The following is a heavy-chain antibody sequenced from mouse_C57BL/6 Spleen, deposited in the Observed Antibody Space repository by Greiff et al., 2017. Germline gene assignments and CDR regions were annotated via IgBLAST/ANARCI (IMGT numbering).Heavy chain of an antibody. V-gene: IGHV1-20*01. CDR2: INPYNGDT. Sequence: EVQLQQSGPELVKPGDSVKISCKASGYSFTGYFMNWVMQSHGKSLEWIGRINPYNGDTFYNQKFKGKATLTVDKSSSTAHMELRSLTSEDSAVYYSARGIDDGYSAWFAYWGQGTLVTVSA. D-gene: IGHD2-3*01. CDR3: ARGIDDGYSAWFAY. CDR1: GYSFTGYF. J-gene: IGHJ3*01.